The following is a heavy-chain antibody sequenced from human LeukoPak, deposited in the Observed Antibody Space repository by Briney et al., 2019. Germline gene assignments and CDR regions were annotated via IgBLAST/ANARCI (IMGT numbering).Heavy chain of an antibody. J-gene: IGHJ3*02. CDR2: INPNSGGT. CDR1: GYTFTGYY. D-gene: IGHD5-18*01. CDR3: ARDLDTAMVGAFDI. Sequence: ASVKVSCKASGYTFTGYYMHWVRQAPGQGLEWMGWINPNSGGTNYAQKFQGRVTTTRDTSISTAYMEVSRLRSDDTGVYYCARDLDTAMVGAFDIWGQGTMVTVSS. V-gene: IGHV1-2*02.